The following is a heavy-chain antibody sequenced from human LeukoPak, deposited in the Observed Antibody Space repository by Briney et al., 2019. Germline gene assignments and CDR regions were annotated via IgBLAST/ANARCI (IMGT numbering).Heavy chain of an antibody. Sequence: SETLSLTCTVSGGSISSYYWSWIRQPPGKGLEWIGYIYCSGSTNYNPSLKSRVTISVYTSKNQFSLRLSSVTAADTAVYYCARHHIAAALNWFDPWGQGTLVTVSS. CDR1: GGSISSYY. CDR2: IYCSGST. J-gene: IGHJ5*02. V-gene: IGHV4-59*08. CDR3: ARHHIAAALNWFDP. D-gene: IGHD6-13*01.